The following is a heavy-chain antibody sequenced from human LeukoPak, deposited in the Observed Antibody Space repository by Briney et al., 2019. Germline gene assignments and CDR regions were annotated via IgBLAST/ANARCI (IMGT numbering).Heavy chain of an antibody. V-gene: IGHV1-69*04. CDR3: ARDRCSGGSCYSAEYFQH. J-gene: IGHJ1*01. CDR1: GGTFSSYT. D-gene: IGHD2-15*01. CDR2: IIPILGIA. Sequence: GASVKVSCKASGGTFSSYTISWVRQAPGQGLEWMGRIIPILGIANYAQKFQGGVTITADKSTSTAYMELSSLRSEDTAVYYCARDRCSGGSCYSAEYFQHWGQGTLVTVSS.